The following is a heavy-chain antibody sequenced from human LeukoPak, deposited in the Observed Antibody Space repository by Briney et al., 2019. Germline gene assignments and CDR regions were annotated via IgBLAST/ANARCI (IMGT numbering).Heavy chain of an antibody. J-gene: IGHJ3*02. V-gene: IGHV3-7*01. CDR2: IKQDGSEK. D-gene: IGHD1-1*01. Sequence: PGRSLRLSCAASGFTFSSYGMHWVRQAPGKGLEWVANIKQDGSEKYYVDSVKGRFTISRDNAKNSLYLQMNSLRAEDTAVYYCATRTGISRWRGAFDIWGQGAMVTVSS. CDR1: GFTFSSYG. CDR3: ATRTGISRWRGAFDI.